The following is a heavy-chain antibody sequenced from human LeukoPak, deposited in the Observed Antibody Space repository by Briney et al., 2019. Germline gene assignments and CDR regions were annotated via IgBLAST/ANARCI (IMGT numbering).Heavy chain of an antibody. J-gene: IGHJ4*02. Sequence: PSETLSLTCSVTGGSITDSIYYWGWVRQPPGKGPEWIGSMSYSGTTYYNPSLKSRVIIFADTSRNQFSLRLASVTAADTAVYYCANRGIYGYFNFWGQGTLVTVSS. CDR1: GGSITDSIYY. V-gene: IGHV4-39*01. CDR3: ANRGIYGYFNF. CDR2: MSYSGTT. D-gene: IGHD3-10*01.